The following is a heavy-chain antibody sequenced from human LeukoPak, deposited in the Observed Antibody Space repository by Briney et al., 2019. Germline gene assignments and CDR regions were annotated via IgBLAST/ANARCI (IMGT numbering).Heavy chain of an antibody. J-gene: IGHJ4*02. V-gene: IGHV1-69*01. Sequence: SVKVSCKASGGTFSSYAISWVRQAPGQGLEWMGGIIPIFGTANYAQKFQGRVTITADESTSTAYMELSSLRSEDTAVYYCATPSAESYYDSSGYYLFDYWGQGTLVTVSS. CDR2: IIPIFGTA. CDR1: GGTFSSYA. D-gene: IGHD3-22*01. CDR3: ATPSAESYYDSSGYYLFDY.